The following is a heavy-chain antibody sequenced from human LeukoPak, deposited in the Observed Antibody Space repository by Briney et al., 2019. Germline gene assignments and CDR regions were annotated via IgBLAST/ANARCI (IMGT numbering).Heavy chain of an antibody. J-gene: IGHJ3*01. CDR1: GFTFSDYY. CDR3: ARDNGYNEEGDGFDV. V-gene: IGHV3-11*01. D-gene: IGHD5-24*01. CDR2: ISSSGSTI. Sequence: GGSLRLSCAASGFTFSDYYMSWIRQAPGKGLEGVSYISSSGSTISYAESVKGRFTISRDNAKNSLYLQMNSLRAEDTAVYYCARDNGYNEEGDGFDVWGQGTMVTVSS.